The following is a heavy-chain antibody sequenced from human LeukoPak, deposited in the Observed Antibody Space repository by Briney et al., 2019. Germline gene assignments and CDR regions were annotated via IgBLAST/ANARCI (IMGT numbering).Heavy chain of an antibody. CDR3: AREKSTYVAHWFDP. D-gene: IGHD2-2*01. CDR1: GGSISSGGDY. J-gene: IGHJ5*02. V-gene: IGHV4-31*03. Sequence: SQTLSLTCTVSGGSISSGGDYRSWIRQHPGKGLEWIGYIYYSGSTYYNPSLKSRVTISVDTSKNQFSLQLSSVTAADTAVYYCAREKSTYVAHWFDPWGQGTLVTVSS. CDR2: IYYSGST.